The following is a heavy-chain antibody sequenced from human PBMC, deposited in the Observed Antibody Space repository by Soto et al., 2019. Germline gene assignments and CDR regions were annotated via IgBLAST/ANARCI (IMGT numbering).Heavy chain of an antibody. CDR1: GFTFSTYA. V-gene: IGHV3-23*01. Sequence: EVQLLESGGGLVQPGGSLRLSCAASGFTFSTYAMRWVRQAPGKGLEWVSAISGRGDSTYYADSVKGRFTISRDNSKSPLYLPMNSLRAEDTAVYYCERRGSWSYYDYWGQGTLVTVSS. D-gene: IGHD3-3*01. CDR2: ISGRGDST. CDR3: ERRGSWSYYDY. J-gene: IGHJ4*02.